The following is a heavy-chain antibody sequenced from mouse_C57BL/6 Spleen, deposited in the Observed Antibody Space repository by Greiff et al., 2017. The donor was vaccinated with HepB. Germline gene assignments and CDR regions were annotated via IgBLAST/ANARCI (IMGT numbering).Heavy chain of an antibody. Sequence: EVQLQQSGPELVKPGASVKISCKASGYTFTDYYMNWVKQSHGKSLEWIGDINPNNGGTSYNQKFKGKATLTVDKSSSTAYMELRSLTSEDSAVYYCARGDPPYYAMDYWGQGTSVTVSS. CDR2: INPNNGGT. CDR1: GYTFTDYY. V-gene: IGHV1-26*01. J-gene: IGHJ4*01. CDR3: ARGDPPYYAMDY. D-gene: IGHD3-3*01.